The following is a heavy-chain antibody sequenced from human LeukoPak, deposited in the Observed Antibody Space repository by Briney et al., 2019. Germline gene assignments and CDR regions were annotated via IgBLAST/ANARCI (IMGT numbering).Heavy chain of an antibody. V-gene: IGHV3-30*02. CDR2: IRYDGSNK. J-gene: IGHJ4*02. Sequence: AGGSLRLSCAASGFTFSSYGMHWVRQAPGKGLEWVAFIRYDGSNKYYADSVKGRFTISRDNSKNTLYLQMNSLRAEDTAVYYCAKDLDYGDYDYYFDYWGQGTLVTVSS. CDR3: AKDLDYGDYDYYFDY. CDR1: GFTFSSYG. D-gene: IGHD4-17*01.